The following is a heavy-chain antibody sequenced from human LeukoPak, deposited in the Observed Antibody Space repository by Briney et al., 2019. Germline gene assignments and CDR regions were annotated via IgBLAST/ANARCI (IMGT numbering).Heavy chain of an antibody. CDR3: ARDGVLMVYAILDY. V-gene: IGHV3-7*01. Sequence: GGSLRLSCAASGFTFSIYWMSWVRQAPGKGLEWVANIKQDGSEKYYVDSVKGRFTISRDNAKNSLYLQMNSLRAEDTAVYYCARDGVLMVYAILDYWGQGTLVTVSS. J-gene: IGHJ4*02. CDR2: IKQDGSEK. CDR1: GFTFSIYW. D-gene: IGHD2-8*01.